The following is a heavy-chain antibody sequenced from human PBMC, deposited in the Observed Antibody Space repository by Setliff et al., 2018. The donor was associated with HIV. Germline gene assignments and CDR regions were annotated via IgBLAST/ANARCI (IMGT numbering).Heavy chain of an antibody. V-gene: IGHV1-18*01. CDR3: ARASGGNSVENGFDI. J-gene: IGHJ3*02. Sequence: GASVKVSCKASDYTFSNYGIYWVRQAPGQGLEWMEWISGYNGNTNYEEKFHGRVTMTTDTSTSTAYMEVRSLTYDDTAVYYCARASGGNSVENGFDIWGQGTMVTVSS. CDR1: DYTFSNYG. CDR2: ISGYNGNT. D-gene: IGHD2-21*01.